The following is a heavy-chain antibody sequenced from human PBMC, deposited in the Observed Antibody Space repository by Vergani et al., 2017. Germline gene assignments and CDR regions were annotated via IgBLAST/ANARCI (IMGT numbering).Heavy chain of an antibody. CDR2: INPNSGGT. Sequence: QVQLVQSGAEVKKPGASVKVSCKASGYTFTGYYMHWVRQAPGQGLEWMGWINPNSGGTNYAQKFQGRVTMTRDTSISTAYMELSRLRSDDTAVYYCARGTTGTTLYYYYYYMDVWGKGTTVTVSS. J-gene: IGHJ6*03. CDR3: ARGTTGTTLYYYYYYMDV. V-gene: IGHV1-2*02. D-gene: IGHD1-1*01. CDR1: GYTFTGYY.